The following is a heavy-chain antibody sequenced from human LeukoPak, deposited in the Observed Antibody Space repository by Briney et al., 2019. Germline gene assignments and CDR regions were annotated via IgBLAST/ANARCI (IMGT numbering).Heavy chain of an antibody. CDR2: IVPIFGKP. Sequence: SVKVSCKTSGDTFSSYPISWVRQAPGQGLEWVGGIVPIFGKPTYAERFQGRVTITADESTSTADMELNGLTFDDTALYYCARDKERGARPGRFHYWGQGTLVTVSS. J-gene: IGHJ4*02. D-gene: IGHD1-26*01. V-gene: IGHV1-69*13. CDR1: GDTFSSYP. CDR3: ARDKERGARPGRFHY.